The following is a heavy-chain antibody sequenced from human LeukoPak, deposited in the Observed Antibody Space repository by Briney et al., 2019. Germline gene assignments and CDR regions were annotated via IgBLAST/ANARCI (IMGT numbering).Heavy chain of an antibody. D-gene: IGHD6-13*01. CDR1: GLIFSNCW. CDR3: ARWYSSSWYPPLDY. Sequence: GGSLRLSCAASGLIFSNCWMTWVRQAPGKGLEWVGRIKSEVDGATRDYAAPVRGRFTLSRDNAKNSLYLQMNSLRAEDTAVYYCARWYSSSWYPPLDYWGQGTLVTVSS. CDR2: IKSEVDGATR. V-gene: IGHV3-15*01. J-gene: IGHJ4*02.